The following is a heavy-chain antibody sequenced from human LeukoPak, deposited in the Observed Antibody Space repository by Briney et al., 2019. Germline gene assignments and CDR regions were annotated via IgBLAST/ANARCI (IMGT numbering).Heavy chain of an antibody. D-gene: IGHD2-2*01. CDR1: GGSISSYY. CDR2: IYYSGST. V-gene: IGHV4-59*01. J-gene: IGHJ5*02. Sequence: SETLSLTCTVSGGSISSYYWSWLRQPPGRGLEWFGYIYYSGSTNYNPSLKGRVTISVDTSKNQFSLKLSSVTAAETAVYYCARDVGYYCSSTSCYSANWFDPWGQGTLVTVSS. CDR3: ARDVGYYCSSTSCYSANWFDP.